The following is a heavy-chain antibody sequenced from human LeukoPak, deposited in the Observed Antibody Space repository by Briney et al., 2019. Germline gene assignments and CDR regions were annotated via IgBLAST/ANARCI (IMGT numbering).Heavy chain of an antibody. CDR1: GFTFGSYG. D-gene: IGHD5-24*01. CDR3: AKVAARRDYEAYFEY. CDR2: ITPNADRA. J-gene: IGHJ4*02. Sequence: TGGSLRLSCAASGFTFGSYGMSGVRQAPGKGLEWVSFITPNADRASYADSVKGRFTISRDNSKSMLYLEMSSLRADDTAVYYCAKVAARRDYEAYFEYWGQGTQVTVSS. V-gene: IGHV3-23*01.